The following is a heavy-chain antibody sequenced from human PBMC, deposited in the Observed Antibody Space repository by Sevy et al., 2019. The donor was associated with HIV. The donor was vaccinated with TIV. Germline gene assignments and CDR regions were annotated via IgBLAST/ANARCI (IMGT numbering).Heavy chain of an antibody. CDR1: GYTFTTYG. J-gene: IGHJ5*02. CDR3: ARSTQVAGRNNWFDP. D-gene: IGHD6-19*01. V-gene: IGHV1-18*01. CDR2: ISTYNSMR. Sequence: DAVKVSCKASGYTFTTYGITWVRQAPRQGLERTGWISTYNSMRNSAQELQDRVTMITDTSTCTAYMELRSLTSHETAVYYCARSTQVAGRNNWFDPWGQGTLVPVSS.